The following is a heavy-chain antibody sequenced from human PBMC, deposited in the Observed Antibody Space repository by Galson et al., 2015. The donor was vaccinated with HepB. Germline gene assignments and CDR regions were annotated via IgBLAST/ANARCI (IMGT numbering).Heavy chain of an antibody. V-gene: IGHV4-30-2*01. CDR1: GGSISSGGYS. Sequence: TLSLTCAVSGGSISSGGYSWSWIRQPPGKGLEWIGYIYQSGSTYYNPSLKSRVTISVDTSKNQFSLKLSSVTAADTAVYYCARGSAAGKRWFDPWGQGTLVTVSS. J-gene: IGHJ5*02. CDR2: IYQSGST. D-gene: IGHD3-10*01. CDR3: ARGSAAGKRWFDP.